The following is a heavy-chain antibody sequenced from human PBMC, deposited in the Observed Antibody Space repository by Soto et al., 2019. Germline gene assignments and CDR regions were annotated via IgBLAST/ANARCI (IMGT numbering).Heavy chain of an antibody. V-gene: IGHV3-30*18. CDR2: ISYDGSNK. J-gene: IGHJ4*02. CDR1: GFTFSSYG. D-gene: IGHD6-19*01. CDR3: AKPYGYSSGWPVDY. Sequence: GGSLRLSCAASGFTFSSYGMHWVRQAPGKGLEWVAVISYDGSNKYYADSVKGRFTISRDNSKNTLYLQMNSLRAEDTAVYYCAKPYGYSSGWPVDYWGQGTLVTVSS.